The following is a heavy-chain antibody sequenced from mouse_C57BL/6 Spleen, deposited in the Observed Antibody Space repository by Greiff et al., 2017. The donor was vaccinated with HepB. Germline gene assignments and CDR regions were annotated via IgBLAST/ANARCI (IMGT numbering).Heavy chain of an antibody. V-gene: IGHV1-66*01. Sequence: VQLVESGPELVKPGASVKISCKASGYSFTSYYIHWVKQRPGQGLEWIGWIYPGSGNTKYNEKFKGKATLTADTSSSTAYMQLSSLTSEDSAVYYCARFYDGLRYFDVWGTGTTVTVSS. CDR1: GYSFTSYY. CDR2: IYPGSGNT. D-gene: IGHD2-3*01. CDR3: ARFYDGLRYFDV. J-gene: IGHJ1*03.